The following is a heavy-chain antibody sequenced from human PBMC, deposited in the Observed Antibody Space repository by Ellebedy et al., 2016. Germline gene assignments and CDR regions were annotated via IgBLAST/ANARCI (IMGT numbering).Heavy chain of an antibody. D-gene: IGHD2-15*01. Sequence: GGSLRLSCAASGFIFSRNWMSWVRQAPGKGLEWVANIKENGREKYYVDSVKGRFTISRDNAKNSLYLQMDSLKAEDTAVYYCARDGALYCSGGSCWSVWGQGTTVTVSS. J-gene: IGHJ6*02. V-gene: IGHV3-7*01. CDR3: ARDGALYCSGGSCWSV. CDR1: GFIFSRNW. CDR2: IKENGREK.